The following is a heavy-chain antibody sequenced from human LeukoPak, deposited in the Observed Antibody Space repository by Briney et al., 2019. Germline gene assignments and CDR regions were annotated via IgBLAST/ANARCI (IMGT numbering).Heavy chain of an antibody. CDR3: ARRITMVRGLDY. Sequence: ETLSLTCTVSGGSISSSSYYWGWIRQPPGKGLEWIGEINHSGSTNYNPSLKSRVTISVDTSKNQFSLKLSSVTAADTAVYYCARRITMVRGLDYWGQGTLVTVSS. D-gene: IGHD3-10*01. V-gene: IGHV4-39*07. CDR2: INHSGST. J-gene: IGHJ4*02. CDR1: GGSISSSSYY.